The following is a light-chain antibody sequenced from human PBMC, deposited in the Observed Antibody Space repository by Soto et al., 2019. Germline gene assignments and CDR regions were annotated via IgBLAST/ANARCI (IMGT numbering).Light chain of an antibody. CDR2: DAS. Sequence: DIQMTQSPSTLAASVGDRVTITCRASQSISSWLAWYQQKPGKAPKLLIYDASSLQSGVPSTFSGSGSGTEFTPTISSLQPDDFATYYCQQYNSYSGYTFGQGTKVDIK. J-gene: IGKJ2*01. CDR3: QQYNSYSGYT. V-gene: IGKV1-5*01. CDR1: QSISSW.